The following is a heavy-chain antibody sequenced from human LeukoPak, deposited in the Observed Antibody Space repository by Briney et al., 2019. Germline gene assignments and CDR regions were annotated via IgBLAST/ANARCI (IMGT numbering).Heavy chain of an antibody. CDR3: ARDGDTVTTDNWFDP. CDR1: GDSISSGSYY. V-gene: IGHV4-61*02. J-gene: IGHJ5*02. Sequence: SETLSLTCTVSGDSISSGSYYWSWIRQPAGKGLEWIGRIYTSGSTNHNPSLKSRVTISVDTSKNQFSLKLSSVTAADTAVYYCARDGDTVTTDNWFDPWGQGTLVTVSS. D-gene: IGHD4-17*01. CDR2: IYTSGST.